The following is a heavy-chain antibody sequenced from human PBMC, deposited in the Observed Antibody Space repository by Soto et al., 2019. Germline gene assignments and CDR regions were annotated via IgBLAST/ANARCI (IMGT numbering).Heavy chain of an antibody. CDR2: IIPIFGTA. Sequence: QVQLVQSGAEVKKPGSSVKVSCKASGGTFSSYAISWVRQAPGQGLEWMGGIIPIFGTANYAQKFQGRVTITADESTSTAYMGLSSLRSEDTAVYYCAGAGVRGYSCYVGWEKIDYWGQGTLVTVSS. V-gene: IGHV1-69*01. D-gene: IGHD5-12*01. CDR1: GGTFSSYA. J-gene: IGHJ4*02. CDR3: AGAGVRGYSCYVGWEKIDY.